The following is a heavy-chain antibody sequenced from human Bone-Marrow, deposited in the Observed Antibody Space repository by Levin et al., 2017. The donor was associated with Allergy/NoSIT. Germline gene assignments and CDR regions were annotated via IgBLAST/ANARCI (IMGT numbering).Heavy chain of an antibody. V-gene: IGHV3-30-3*01. CDR3: ARALVTAIREGIDN. D-gene: IGHD2-21*02. CDR2: ISYDGSDK. J-gene: IGHJ4*02. Sequence: AGESLKISCAASRFTFSDYAVHWVRQAPGKGLEWVAVISYDGSDKYYADSVKGRFTISRDNSRDILYLQMNRLRPEDTAVYYCARALVTAIREGIDNWGQGTPVTVSS. CDR1: RFTFSDYA.